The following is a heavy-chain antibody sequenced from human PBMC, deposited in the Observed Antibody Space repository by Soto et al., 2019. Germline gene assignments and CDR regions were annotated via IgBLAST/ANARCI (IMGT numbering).Heavy chain of an antibody. CDR3: ARTHNWNYDHGMDV. Sequence: TLSLTCTVSGGSISSYYWSWIRQPPGKALEWLALIDWDDDKYYSTSLKTRLTISKDTSKNQVVLTMTNMDPVDTATYYCARTHNWNYDHGMDVWGQGTTVIVSS. J-gene: IGHJ6*02. CDR2: IDWDDDK. CDR1: GGSISSYY. V-gene: IGHV2-70*18. D-gene: IGHD1-20*01.